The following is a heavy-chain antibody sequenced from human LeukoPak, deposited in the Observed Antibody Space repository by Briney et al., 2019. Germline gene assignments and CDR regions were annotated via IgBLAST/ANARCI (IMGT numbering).Heavy chain of an antibody. J-gene: IGHJ4*02. Sequence: PGGSLRLSCSASGFTFSTYGMHWGRQAPGKGVEWVSDILYNGNTYYADSVKGRFTISRDNSKSTLYLQMNSLRAEDTAVYYCAREEGVDGTSGINNWGQGTLVIVSS. D-gene: IGHD4-23*01. CDR1: GFTFSTYG. CDR3: AREEGVDGTSGINN. V-gene: IGHV3-33*01. CDR2: ILYNGNT.